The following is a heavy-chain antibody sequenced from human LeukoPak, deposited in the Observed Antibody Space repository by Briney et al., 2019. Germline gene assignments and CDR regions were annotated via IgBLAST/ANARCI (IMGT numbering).Heavy chain of an antibody. V-gene: IGHV3-48*01. D-gene: IGHD3-3*01. CDR3: TPNFWSGYEGY. CDR2: ISSSSSTI. CDR1: GFTFSSYS. J-gene: IGHJ4*02. Sequence: GGSLRLSCAASGFTFSSYSMNWVRQAPGEGLGWVSYISSSSSTIYYADSVKGRFTISRDNAKNSLYLQMNSLKAEDTAVYYCTPNFWSGYEGYWGQGTLVTVSS.